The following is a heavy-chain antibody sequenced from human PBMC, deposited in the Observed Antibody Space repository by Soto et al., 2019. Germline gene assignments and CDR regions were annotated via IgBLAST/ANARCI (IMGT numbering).Heavy chain of an antibody. V-gene: IGHV1-18*01. CDR1: GYTFTSYG. D-gene: IGHD2-15*01. Sequence: ASVKVSCKASGYTFTSYGISWLRQAPGQGLEWMGWISAYNGNTNYAQKLQGRVTMTTDTSTSTAYMELRSLRSDDTAVYYCARQPCSGGSCYTPAGEGMDVWGQGTTVTVSS. CDR2: ISAYNGNT. J-gene: IGHJ6*02. CDR3: ARQPCSGGSCYTPAGEGMDV.